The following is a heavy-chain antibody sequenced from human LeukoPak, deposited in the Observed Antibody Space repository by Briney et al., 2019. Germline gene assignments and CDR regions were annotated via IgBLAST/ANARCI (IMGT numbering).Heavy chain of an antibody. CDR2: ISYDGSNK. Sequence: PGGSLRLSCAASGFTFSSYAMHWVRQAPGKGLEWVAVISYDGSNKYYADSVKGRFTISRDNSKNTLYLQMNSLRAEDTAVYYCAKVGPRRETNYYDSKVYSAEPARPPLNYWGQGTLVTVSS. CDR1: GFTFSSYA. CDR3: AKVGPRRETNYYDSKVYSAEPARPPLNY. V-gene: IGHV3-30-3*01. D-gene: IGHD3-22*01. J-gene: IGHJ4*02.